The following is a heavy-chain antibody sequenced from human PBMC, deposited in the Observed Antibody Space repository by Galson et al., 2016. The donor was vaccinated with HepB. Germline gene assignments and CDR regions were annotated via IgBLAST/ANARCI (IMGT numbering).Heavy chain of an antibody. CDR2: FDPEDGET. Sequence: SVKVSCKVSGYTLTELSMHWVRQAPGKGLEWMGGFDPEDGETFYAQKFQGRVTMTEDTSTDTAYLDFSSLTSEDTAVYYCVRVVFWSGYYPAMNVWGQGTTVILSS. CDR1: GYTLTELS. CDR3: VRVVFWSGYYPAMNV. D-gene: IGHD3-3*01. V-gene: IGHV1-24*01. J-gene: IGHJ6*02.